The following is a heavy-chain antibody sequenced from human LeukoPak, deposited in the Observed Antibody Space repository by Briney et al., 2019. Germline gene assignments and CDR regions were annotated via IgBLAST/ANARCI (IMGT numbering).Heavy chain of an antibody. Sequence: GGSLRLSCAASGFTFSGYTMNWVRQAPGKGLEWISDIGIDGGSTNYADSVKGRFTISGANAKNSLYLQMNSLRVEDRAVYYCARDYKYAFDNWGQGTLVTVSS. V-gene: IGHV3-48*01. CDR3: ARDYKYAFDN. CDR2: IGIDGGST. D-gene: IGHD5-24*01. CDR1: GFTFSGYT. J-gene: IGHJ4*02.